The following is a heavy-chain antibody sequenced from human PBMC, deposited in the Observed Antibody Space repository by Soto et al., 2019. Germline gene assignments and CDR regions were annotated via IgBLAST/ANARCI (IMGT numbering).Heavy chain of an antibody. J-gene: IGHJ4*02. CDR3: ARDGAAAGFDY. CDR2: IYYSGST. D-gene: IGHD6-13*01. V-gene: IGHV4-61*01. CDR1: GGSVSSGSYY. Sequence: QVQLQESGPGLVKPSETLSLTCTVSGGSVSSGSYYWSWIRQPPGKGLEWIGYIYYSGSTNYNPSLKRRVAISVATSKDQFPLKLSSVTAADTAVYSCARDGAAAGFDYWGQGTLVTVSS.